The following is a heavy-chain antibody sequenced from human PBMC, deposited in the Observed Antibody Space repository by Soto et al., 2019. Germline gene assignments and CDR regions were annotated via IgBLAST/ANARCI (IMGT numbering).Heavy chain of an antibody. J-gene: IGHJ4*02. D-gene: IGHD3-22*01. CDR1: GDSTSSSSYY. CDR2: IHYSGST. CDR3: ARRLWTRISMKVVVITPEY. V-gene: IGHV4-39*01. Sequence: QLQLQESGPGLVKPSETLSLTCTVSGDSTSSSSYYWGWIRQPPGKGLEWIGSIHYSGSTYYNPSLQSRVAISVDTSKNQFSLKLSSVTAADTAVYYCARRLWTRISMKVVVITPEYWGQGTLVTVSS.